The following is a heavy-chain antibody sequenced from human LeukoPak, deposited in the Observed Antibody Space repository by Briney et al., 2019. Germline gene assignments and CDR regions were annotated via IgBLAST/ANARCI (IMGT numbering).Heavy chain of an antibody. CDR1: GFTFSSYW. J-gene: IGHJ6*03. V-gene: IGHV3-7*01. CDR2: IKQDGSEK. D-gene: IGHD2-2*01. CDR3: ARDQGYCSSTSCYRLSFGYMDV. Sequence: GGSLRLSCAASGFTFSSYWMSWVRQAPGKGLEWVANIKQDGSEKYYVDSVKGRFTISRDNAKNSLYLQMNSLRAEDTAVYYCARDQGYCSSTSCYRLSFGYMDVWGKGTTVTVSS.